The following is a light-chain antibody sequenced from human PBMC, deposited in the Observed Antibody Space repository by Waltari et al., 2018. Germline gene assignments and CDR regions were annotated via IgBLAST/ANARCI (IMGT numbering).Light chain of an antibody. CDR1: SSDVGTYNY. J-gene: IGLJ2*01. V-gene: IGLV2-8*01. CDR3: SSYAGSNNVI. Sequence: QSALTQPPSASGSRGQSVTISCTGTSSDVGTYNYVSLYQQPPGKAPKHRIYEVTKRPSGVPDRFSGSKSGNTASLTVSGLQAEDEADYYCSSYAGSNNVIFGGGTRLTVL. CDR2: EVT.